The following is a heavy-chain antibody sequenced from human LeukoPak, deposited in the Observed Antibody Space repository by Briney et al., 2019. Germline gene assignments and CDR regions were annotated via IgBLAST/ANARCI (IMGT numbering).Heavy chain of an antibody. Sequence: GGSLRLSCAASGFTFSDYYMSWIRQAPGKGLEWVSYISSSSSYTNYADSVKGRFTISRDNAKNSLHLQMNSLRAEDTAVYYCARPSEAESELGYYGYWGQGTLVTVSS. J-gene: IGHJ4*02. D-gene: IGHD7-27*01. CDR3: ARPSEAESELGYYGY. CDR2: ISSSSSYT. CDR1: GFTFSDYY. V-gene: IGHV3-11*03.